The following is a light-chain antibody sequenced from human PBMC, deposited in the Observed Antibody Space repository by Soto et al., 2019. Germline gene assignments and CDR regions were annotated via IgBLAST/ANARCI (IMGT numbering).Light chain of an antibody. CDR2: EVN. Sequence: QSVLTQPASVSGPPGQSITISCTGTSSDVGGYNYVSWYQQYPGRAPKLMIYEVNNRPSGISNRFSGSKSGNTASLTISGLQAEDEADYYCSSYTATSTLVFGGGTKLTVL. J-gene: IGLJ2*01. CDR1: SSDVGGYNY. V-gene: IGLV2-14*01. CDR3: SSYTATSTLV.